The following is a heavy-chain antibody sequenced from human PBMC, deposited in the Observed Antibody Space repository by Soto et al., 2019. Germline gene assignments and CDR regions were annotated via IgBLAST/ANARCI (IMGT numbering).Heavy chain of an antibody. V-gene: IGHV4-39*01. J-gene: IGHJ4*02. CDR1: TDSSSFTNSY. D-gene: IGHD3-10*01. CDR3: ARHRIEVVWRGFDF. CDR2: SSYNGGT. Sequence: KTSETLSLTCTVSTDSSSFTNSYWGWIRQPPGKGLQWIGSSSYNGGTFYNPSRMGRVVISFDTSKKQSSLQVTSVTAADTAVYFCARHRIEVVWRGFDFWGQGSPVTVSS.